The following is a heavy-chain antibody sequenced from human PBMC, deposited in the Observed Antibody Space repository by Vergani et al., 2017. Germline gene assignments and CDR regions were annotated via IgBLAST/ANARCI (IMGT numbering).Heavy chain of an antibody. CDR1: GGTFSSYA. CDR3: ARDLDHRGIAAAGNLQN. V-gene: IGHV1-69*01. J-gene: IGHJ1*01. CDR2: IIPIFGTA. D-gene: IGHD6-13*01. Sequence: QVQLVQSGAEVKKPGSSVKVSCKASGGTFSSYAISWVRQAPGQGLEWMGGIIPIFGTANYAQKFQGRVTITADETTSTAYMELSSLRSEDTAGYSCARDLDHRGIAAAGNLQNWGQGTLVTVSS.